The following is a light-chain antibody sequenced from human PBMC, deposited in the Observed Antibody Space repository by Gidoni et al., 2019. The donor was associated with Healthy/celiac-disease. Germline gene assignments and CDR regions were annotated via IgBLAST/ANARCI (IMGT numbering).Light chain of an antibody. J-gene: IGKJ3*01. Sequence: AIRITQSPSSFSASTGDRVTITCRASQGISSYLAWYQQKPGKAPKLLIYAASTLQSGVPSRFSGSGSGTDFTLTISCLQSDVFATYYCQQYYSYPFTFGPXTKVDIK. V-gene: IGKV1-8*01. CDR1: QGISSY. CDR3: QQYYSYPFT. CDR2: AAS.